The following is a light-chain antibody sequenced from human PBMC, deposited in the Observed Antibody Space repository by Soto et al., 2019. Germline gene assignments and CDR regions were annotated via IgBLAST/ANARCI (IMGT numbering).Light chain of an antibody. CDR1: QSISYW. J-gene: IGKJ1*01. CDR3: QQNNNYWT. Sequence: DIQMTQSPSTLSASVGDRVTITCRASQSISYWLAWYQQKPGKVPKLLIYKASSLESGVPSRFSGSGSGTEFTLTISSLQPDDFATYYCQQNNNYWTFGQGTKVEIK. V-gene: IGKV1-5*03. CDR2: KAS.